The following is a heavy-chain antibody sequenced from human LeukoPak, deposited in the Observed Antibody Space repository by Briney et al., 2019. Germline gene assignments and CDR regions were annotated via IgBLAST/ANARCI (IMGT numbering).Heavy chain of an antibody. CDR1: GGSFSGYY. D-gene: IGHD3-22*01. J-gene: IGHJ4*02. V-gene: IGHV4-34*01. CDR2: INHSGST. Sequence: SETLSLTCAVYGGSFSGYYWSWIRQPPGKGLEWIGEINHSGSTNYNPSPKSRVTISVDTSKNQFSLKLSSVTAADTAVYYCARPYRPYDSSGYYYGFDYWGQGTLVTVSS. CDR3: ARPYRPYDSSGYYYGFDY.